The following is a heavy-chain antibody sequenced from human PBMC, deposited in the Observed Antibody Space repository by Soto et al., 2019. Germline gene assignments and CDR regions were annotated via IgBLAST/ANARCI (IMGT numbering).Heavy chain of an antibody. D-gene: IGHD2-15*01. CDR3: ARFYCSGGSCYSNYYYYYYMDV. Sequence: SETLSLTCTVSGGSISSGGYYWSWIRQHPGKGLEWIGYIYYSGSTYYNPSLKSRVTISVDTSKNQFSLKLSSVTAADTAVYYCARFYCSGGSCYSNYYYYYYMDVWGKGTTVTVSS. J-gene: IGHJ6*03. CDR1: GGSISSGGYY. CDR2: IYYSGST. V-gene: IGHV4-31*03.